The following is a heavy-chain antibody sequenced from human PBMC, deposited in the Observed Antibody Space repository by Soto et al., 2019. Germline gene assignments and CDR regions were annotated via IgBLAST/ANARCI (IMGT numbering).Heavy chain of an antibody. CDR1: GGSIRSYY. CDR3: ARHVRWVERFDL. D-gene: IGHD1-26*01. J-gene: IGHJ4*02. V-gene: IGHV4-59*08. Sequence: PSETLSLTCTVSGGSIRSYYWSWIRQPPGKGLEWIGYIYYSGTTDYNPSLKSRVTISVDTSKNQFSLKLSSVTAADTAVYYCARHVRWVERFDLWGQGTLVTVSS. CDR2: IYYSGTT.